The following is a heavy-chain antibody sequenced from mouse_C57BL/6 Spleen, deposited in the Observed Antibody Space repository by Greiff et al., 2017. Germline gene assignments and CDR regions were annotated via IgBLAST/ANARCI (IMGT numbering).Heavy chain of an antibody. CDR3: ARRPQLYYAMEY. V-gene: IGHV1-50*01. Sequence: QVQLQQSGAELVKPGASVKLSCKASGYTFTSYWMQWVKQRPGQGLEWIGEIDPSDSYTNYNQKFKGKATLTVDTSSSTAYMQLRSLTSEDSAVYDCARRPQLYYAMEYWGQGTSVTVSS. D-gene: IGHD3-1*01. CDR2: IDPSDSYT. CDR1: GYTFTSYW. J-gene: IGHJ4*01.